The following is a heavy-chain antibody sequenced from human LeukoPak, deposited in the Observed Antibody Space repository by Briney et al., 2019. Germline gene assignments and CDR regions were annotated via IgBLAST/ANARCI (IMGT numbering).Heavy chain of an antibody. Sequence: NPSETLSLTCAVSGGSISSSNWWSWVRQPPGKGLEWIGEIYHSGSTNYNPSLKSRVTISVDKSKNQFSLKLSSVTAADTAVYYCASPIIPSWAAAGTGDDAFDIWGQGTMVTVSS. J-gene: IGHJ3*02. D-gene: IGHD6-13*01. CDR1: GGSISSSNW. CDR2: IYHSGST. CDR3: ASPIIPSWAAAGTGDDAFDI. V-gene: IGHV4-4*02.